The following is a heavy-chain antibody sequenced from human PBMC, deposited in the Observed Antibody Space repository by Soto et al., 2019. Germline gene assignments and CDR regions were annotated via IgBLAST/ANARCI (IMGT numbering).Heavy chain of an antibody. Sequence: QTTLKESDPTLVKPTQTLTLTCTFSGLSRSTSGVGVGWIRQPPGRALECLAIIYWEDDKRYCPALKNRLTITKDTTKNQVVLTMTNMDPADTAAYYCADLLDYGDPFDYWGQGTLVTVSS. V-gene: IGHV2-5*02. CDR1: GLSRSTSGVG. CDR2: IYWEDDK. D-gene: IGHD4-17*01. J-gene: IGHJ4*02. CDR3: ADLLDYGDPFDY.